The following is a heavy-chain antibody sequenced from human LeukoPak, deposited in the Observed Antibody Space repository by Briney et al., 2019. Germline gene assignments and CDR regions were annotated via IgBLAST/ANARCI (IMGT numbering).Heavy chain of an antibody. V-gene: IGHV3-30*02. Sequence: GGSLRLSCAASGFTFSSYAMHWVRQAPGKGLEWVAFIRYDGSNKYYADSVKGRFTISRDNSKNTLYLQMNSLRAEDTAVYYCAKDSQWVSSSYYFDYWGQGTLVTVSS. CDR1: GFTFSSYA. D-gene: IGHD6-6*01. CDR3: AKDSQWVSSSYYFDY. J-gene: IGHJ4*02. CDR2: IRYDGSNK.